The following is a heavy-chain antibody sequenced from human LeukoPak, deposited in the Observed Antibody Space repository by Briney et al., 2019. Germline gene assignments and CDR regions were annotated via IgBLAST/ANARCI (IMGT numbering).Heavy chain of an antibody. D-gene: IGHD4-23*01. Sequence: GGSLRLSCAASGFTFSSYWMSWVRQAPGKGLEWVANIKQDGSEKYYVDSVKGRFTISRDNAKNSLYLQMNSLRAEDTAVYYCARDDGGLVTHDAFDIWGQGTMVTVSS. CDR2: IKQDGSEK. J-gene: IGHJ3*02. CDR1: GFTFSSYW. CDR3: ARDDGGLVTHDAFDI. V-gene: IGHV3-7*01.